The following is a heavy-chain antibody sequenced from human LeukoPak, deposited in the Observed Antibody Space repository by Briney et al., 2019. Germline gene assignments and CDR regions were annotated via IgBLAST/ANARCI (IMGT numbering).Heavy chain of an antibody. CDR1: GFTFSSYS. Sequence: GGSLRLSCAASGFTFSSYSMNWVRQAPGKGLEWVSFISTSSSYIYHADSVKGRFTISRDNAKNSLYLQMNSLRAEDTAVYYCARAHYYDSSGLDFWGQGTLVTVSS. CDR3: ARAHYYDSSGLDF. CDR2: ISTSSSYI. J-gene: IGHJ4*02. D-gene: IGHD3-22*01. V-gene: IGHV3-21*01.